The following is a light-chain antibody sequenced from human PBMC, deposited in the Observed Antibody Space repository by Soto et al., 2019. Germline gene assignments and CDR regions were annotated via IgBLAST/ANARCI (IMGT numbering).Light chain of an antibody. J-gene: IGKJ1*01. Sequence: EIVMTQSPATLSVSPGERATLSCRASQSVSSNLQKPGQPPRLLIYATSTRATDIPARFSGSGSGTEFTLTISSLQSEDVAVYYCQQYNSWPPWAFGQGTKVEI. CDR3: QQYNSWPPWA. V-gene: IGKV3-15*01. CDR1: QSVSSN. CDR2: ATS.